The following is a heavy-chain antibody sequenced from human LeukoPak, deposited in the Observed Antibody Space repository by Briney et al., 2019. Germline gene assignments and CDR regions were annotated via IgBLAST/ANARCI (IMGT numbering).Heavy chain of an antibody. Sequence: GGSLRLSCAASVFTFSHHATSWVRQAPGKGLQWVSVISGGGRTTEYADSVKGRFTVSRDNSVNTLSLHMDSLRVEDTAIYYCAKNVVFTRYFDSWGQGTLVTVSS. J-gene: IGHJ4*02. CDR1: VFTFSHHA. D-gene: IGHD2-21*01. V-gene: IGHV3-23*01. CDR2: ISGGGRTT. CDR3: AKNVVFTRYFDS.